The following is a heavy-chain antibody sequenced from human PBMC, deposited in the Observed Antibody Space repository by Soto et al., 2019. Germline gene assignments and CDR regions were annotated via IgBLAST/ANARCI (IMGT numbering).Heavy chain of an antibody. CDR3: AKDLYGSETYTYYCGMDV. V-gene: IGHV3-30*18. D-gene: IGHD3-10*01. J-gene: IGHJ6*02. CDR1: GFTFSRFG. Sequence: QVKLVESGGGVVQPGRSLRLSCAASGFTFSRFGMHWVRQAPGKGLEWVAVISYDGSNRFYADSVKGRFTISRDNSKNTLYLQMNSLRPEDTAVYYCAKDLYGSETYTYYCGMDVWGQGTTVTVSS. CDR2: ISYDGSNR.